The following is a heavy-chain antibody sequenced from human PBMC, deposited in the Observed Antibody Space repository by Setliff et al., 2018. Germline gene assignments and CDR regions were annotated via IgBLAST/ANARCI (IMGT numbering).Heavy chain of an antibody. V-gene: IGHV3-64*01. CDR1: GFTFSSYA. J-gene: IGHJ6*02. CDR3: AKDFLEVVIALHGMDV. D-gene: IGHD2-21*01. Sequence: GSLRLSCAASGFTFSSYAMHWVRQAPGKGLEFVSGISSNGGSTNYANSVKGRFTISRDISKNTLYLQMGSLRTEDMAVYYCAKDFLEVVIALHGMDVWGQGTTVTVSS. CDR2: ISSNGGST.